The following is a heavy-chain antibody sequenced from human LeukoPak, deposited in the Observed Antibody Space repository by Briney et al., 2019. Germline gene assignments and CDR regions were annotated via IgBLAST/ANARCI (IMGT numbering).Heavy chain of an antibody. CDR3: AEDPGGVWIQLYDY. Sequence: GGSLRLSCAASGFTFSSYAMSWVRQAPGKGLEWVSAISGSGGSTYYADSVKGRFTISRDNSKNTLYLQMNSLRAEDTAVYYCAEDPGGVWIQLYDYWGQGTLVTVSS. V-gene: IGHV3-23*01. D-gene: IGHD5-18*01. J-gene: IGHJ4*02. CDR2: ISGSGGST. CDR1: GFTFSSYA.